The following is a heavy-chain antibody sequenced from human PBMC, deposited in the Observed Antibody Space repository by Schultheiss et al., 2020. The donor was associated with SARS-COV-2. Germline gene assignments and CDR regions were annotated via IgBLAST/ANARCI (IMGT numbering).Heavy chain of an antibody. V-gene: IGHV1-8*03. CDR3: ARGPPTVEGYLDY. CDR1: GGTFSSYA. J-gene: IGHJ4*02. D-gene: IGHD4-11*01. Sequence: ASVKVSCKASGGTFSSYAISWVRQAPGQGLEWMGWMNPNSGNTGYAQKFQGRVTITRNTSISTAYMELSSLRSEDTALYYCARGPPTVEGYLDYWGQATLVTVSS. CDR2: MNPNSGNT.